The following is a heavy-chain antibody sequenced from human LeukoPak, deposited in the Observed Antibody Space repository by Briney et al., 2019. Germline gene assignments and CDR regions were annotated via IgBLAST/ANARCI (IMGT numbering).Heavy chain of an antibody. CDR3: ARDLNWETY. V-gene: IGHV3-11*04. D-gene: IGHD7-27*01. Sequence: GGSLRLSCAASGFIFSDYYMSWLRQAPGKGVEGVSYISSSGTTSIYYADSVKGRFTISRDNAKNSLYLQMNSLRAEDTAVYYCARDLNWETYWGQGTLVSVSS. CDR1: GFIFSDYY. CDR2: ISSSGTTSI. J-gene: IGHJ4*02.